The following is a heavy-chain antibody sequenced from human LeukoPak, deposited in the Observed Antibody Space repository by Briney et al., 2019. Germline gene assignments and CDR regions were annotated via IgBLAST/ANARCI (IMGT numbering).Heavy chain of an antibody. CDR1: GYSFTSYW. J-gene: IGHJ4*02. D-gene: IGHD3-16*01. CDR2: VYPDDSGT. V-gene: IGHV5-51*01. CDR3: VRWGGGLFDY. Sequence: GESLKISCKGSGYSFTSYWIAWVRQMPGKGLEWMGIVYPDDSGTKYSPSFQGQVTISADKSISTAYLQWSSLKASDTAMYYCVRWGGGLFDYWGQGTLVTVSS.